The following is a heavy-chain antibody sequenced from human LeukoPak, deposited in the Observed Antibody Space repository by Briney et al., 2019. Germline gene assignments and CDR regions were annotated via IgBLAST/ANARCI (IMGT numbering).Heavy chain of an antibody. D-gene: IGHD5-18*01. CDR2: INLSGGST. J-gene: IGHJ4*02. CDR3: ARDDSKRGYTY. V-gene: IGHV1-46*01. Sequence: ASVKVSCKASGYTFTSYYMHWVRQAPGQGLEWMGIINLSGGSTSYAQKFQGRVTMTRDTSTSTVYMELSSLRSEDTAVYYCARDDSKRGYTYWGQGTLVTVSS. CDR1: GYTFTSYY.